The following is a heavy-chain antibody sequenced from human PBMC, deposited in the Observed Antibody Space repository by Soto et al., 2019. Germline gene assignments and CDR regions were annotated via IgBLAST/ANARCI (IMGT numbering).Heavy chain of an antibody. J-gene: IGHJ6*02. CDR2: INSDGSST. Sequence: GGSLRVSCAASGFTFSSYWMHWVRQDPGKGLVWVSRINSDGSSTSYADSVKGRFTISRDNAKNTLYLQMNSLRAEDTAVYYCAREWGYYGSGSYYYYYGMDVWGQGTTVTVSS. CDR1: GFTFSSYW. V-gene: IGHV3-74*01. D-gene: IGHD3-10*01. CDR3: AREWGYYGSGSYYYYYGMDV.